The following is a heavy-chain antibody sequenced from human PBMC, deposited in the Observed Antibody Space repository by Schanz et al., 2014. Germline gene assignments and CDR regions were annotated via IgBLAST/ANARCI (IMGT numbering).Heavy chain of an antibody. D-gene: IGHD2-15*01. CDR2: ISPNSGDT. CDR3: ARLYCEERGCYRWADNMFDP. Sequence: QVQLVQSGSELTRPGASMKVSCKASGRTFIVYHVLHWVRQAPGQGLEWMGRISPNSGDTHSAQKFQGRVTMTRDRSISTANMELSRLRSDDTAVYFCARLYCEERGCYRWADNMFDPWGQGTLVTVSS. V-gene: IGHV1-2*06. J-gene: IGHJ5*02. CDR1: GRTFIVYH.